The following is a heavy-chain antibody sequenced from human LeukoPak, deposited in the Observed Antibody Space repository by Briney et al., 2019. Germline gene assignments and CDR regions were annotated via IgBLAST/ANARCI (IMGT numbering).Heavy chain of an antibody. CDR2: IYYSGST. V-gene: IGHV4-59*02. Sequence: SETLSLTCTVSGGSVSHYYWSWIRQPPGKGLERIGYIYYSGSTNYNPSLKSRVTISVDNSKNQFSLKLSSVTAADTAVYYGARGGSYYPGWFDPWGQGTLVTVSS. CDR3: ARGGSYYPGWFDP. CDR1: GGSVSHYY. D-gene: IGHD1-26*01. J-gene: IGHJ5*02.